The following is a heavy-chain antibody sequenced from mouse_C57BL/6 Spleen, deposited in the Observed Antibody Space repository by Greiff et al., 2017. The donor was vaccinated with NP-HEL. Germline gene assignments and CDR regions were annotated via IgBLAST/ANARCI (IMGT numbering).Heavy chain of an antibody. CDR3: ARGNIYYGNEVFAY. D-gene: IGHD2-1*01. V-gene: IGHV1-82*01. CDR2: IYPGDGDT. Sequence: QVQLQQSGPELVKPGASVKISCKASGYAFSSSWMNWVKQRPGKGLEWIGRIYPGDGDTNYNGKFKGKATLTADKSSSTAYMQLSSLTSEDSAVYFCARGNIYYGNEVFAYWGQGTLVTVSA. CDR1: GYAFSSSW. J-gene: IGHJ3*01.